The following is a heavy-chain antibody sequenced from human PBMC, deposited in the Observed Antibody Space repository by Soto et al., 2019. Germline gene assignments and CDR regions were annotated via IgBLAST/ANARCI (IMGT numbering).Heavy chain of an antibody. CDR3: ARDSGPAYDILNWFAV. Sequence: QVQLVQSGAEVKKPGASVKVSCKASGNTFTSYAMHWVRQAPGQRLARLGRINPANGTTKYSQKFQGRVNITRDTSASTAYMALSRLGSEDTAVYYCARDSGPAYDILNWFAVWGQGTLVTVSS. J-gene: IGHJ4*02. D-gene: IGHD3-9*01. CDR2: INPANGTT. V-gene: IGHV1-3*01. CDR1: GNTFTSYA.